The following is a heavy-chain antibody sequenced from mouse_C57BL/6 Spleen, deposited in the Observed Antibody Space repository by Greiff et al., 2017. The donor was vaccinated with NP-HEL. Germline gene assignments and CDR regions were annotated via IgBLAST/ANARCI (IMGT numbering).Heavy chain of an antibody. CDR2: INPNYGTT. J-gene: IGHJ4*01. CDR3: ARSDYYGSSYAMDY. V-gene: IGHV1-39*01. Sequence: VQLKQSGPELVKPGASVKISCKASGYSFTDYNMNWVKQSNGKSLEWIGVINPNYGTTSYNQKFKGKATLTVDQSSSTAYMQLNSLTSEDSAVYYGARSDYYGSSYAMDYWGQGTSVTVSS. D-gene: IGHD1-1*01. CDR1: GYSFTDYN.